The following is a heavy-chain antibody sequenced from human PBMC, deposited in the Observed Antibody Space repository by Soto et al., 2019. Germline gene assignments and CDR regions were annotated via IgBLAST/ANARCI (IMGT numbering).Heavy chain of an antibody. V-gene: IGHV1-69*08. CDR3: ARSRGSYYSNFDS. CDR2: VIPVLGAS. J-gene: IGHJ4*02. Sequence: QVQLVQSGAEVKKPGSSVKVSCKASADTFTGYTVTWVRQAPGQGLEWVGRVIPVLGASNFAQKCQGRVTICANKSTDTAYMVLTGLTSEDTAVYYCARSRGSYYSNFDSWGQGTLVTVSS. CDR1: ADTFTGYT. D-gene: IGHD3-10*01.